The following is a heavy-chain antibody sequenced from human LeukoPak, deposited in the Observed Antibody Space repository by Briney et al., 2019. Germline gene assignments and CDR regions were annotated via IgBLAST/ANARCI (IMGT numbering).Heavy chain of an antibody. CDR3: VYAFDI. CDR2: IYHSGST. V-gene: IGHV4-38-2*01. Sequence: KGLEWIGSIYHSGSTYYTPSLKSRVTISVDTSKNQFSLKLSSVTAADTAVYYCVYAFDIWGQGTMVTVSS. J-gene: IGHJ3*02.